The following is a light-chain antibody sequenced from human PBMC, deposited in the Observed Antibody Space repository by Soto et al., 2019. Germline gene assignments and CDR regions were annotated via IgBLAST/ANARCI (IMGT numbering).Light chain of an antibody. J-gene: IGKJ1*01. Sequence: IVLTQSPGTLSLSPGQRATLSCRASQTMSSNYLAWYQQKPGQPPRLLIYGGSSRAAGIPDRFSGSGSGTDFTLTISRLEPEDFAVYYCQQYGSSRTFGQGTKVEVK. V-gene: IGKV3-20*01. CDR2: GGS. CDR3: QQYGSSRT. CDR1: QTMSSNY.